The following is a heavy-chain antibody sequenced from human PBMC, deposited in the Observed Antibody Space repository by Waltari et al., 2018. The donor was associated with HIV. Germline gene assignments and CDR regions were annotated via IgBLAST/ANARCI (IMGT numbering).Heavy chain of an antibody. D-gene: IGHD2-2*02. J-gene: IGHJ6*02. V-gene: IGHV3-7*01. Sequence: EVQLVESGGGLVQPGGSLRTHCAAPGFTFSNFWMVWVRQAPGKGLEWLANIKQDGSEKYYVDSVKGRFTISRDNAKNSLYLQMNSLRAEDTAVYYCASPSIRAGMDVWGQGTTVTVSS. CDR2: IKQDGSEK. CDR3: ASPSIRAGMDV. CDR1: GFTFSNFW.